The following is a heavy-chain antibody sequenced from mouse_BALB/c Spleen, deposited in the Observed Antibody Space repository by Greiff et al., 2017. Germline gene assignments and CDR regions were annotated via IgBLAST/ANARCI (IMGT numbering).Heavy chain of an antibody. CDR3: AREGVTTVVAHYYAMDY. D-gene: IGHD1-1*01. V-gene: IGHV1-14*01. CDR2: INPYNDGT. J-gene: IGHJ4*01. Sequence: EVQLQQSGPELVKPGASVKMSCKASGYTFTSYVMHWVKQKPGQGLEWIGYINPYNDGTKYNEKFKGKATLTSDKSSSTAYMELSSLTSEDSAVYYCAREGVTTVVAHYYAMDYWGQGTSVTVSS. CDR1: GYTFTSYV.